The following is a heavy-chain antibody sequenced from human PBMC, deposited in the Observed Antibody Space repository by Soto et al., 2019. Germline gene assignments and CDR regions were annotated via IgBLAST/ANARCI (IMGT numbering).Heavy chain of an antibody. Sequence: QLQLQESGPGLLQPSETLSLTCTVSSGSISGSSSYWGWIRQAPGKGAEWIGSIHSSGTTYYNRSLRGRSPISVDPTKNHFSLILSSVTAEDTAMYHCARGGRGGSIAYGGQGMMVSVSS. CDR1: SGSISGSSSY. D-gene: IGHD3-16*01. V-gene: IGHV4-39*02. J-gene: IGHJ4*02. CDR3: ARGGRGGSIAY. CDR2: IHSSGTT.